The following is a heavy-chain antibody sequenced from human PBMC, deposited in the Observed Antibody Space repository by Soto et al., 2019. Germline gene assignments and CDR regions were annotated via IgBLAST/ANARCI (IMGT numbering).Heavy chain of an antibody. Sequence: GWSLRLSCAASAVSFNTYGVTLVRQAPGKGLEWVSTVTVTGGSTYYADYVKGRFTISRDRSNYTVSLLLNSLRVEDTAIYYCAGQRSPEGWFEPWGKGTLVTVSS. CDR2: VTVTGGST. J-gene: IGHJ5*02. D-gene: IGHD3-10*01. CDR1: AVSFNTYG. CDR3: AGQRSPEGWFEP. V-gene: IGHV3-23*01.